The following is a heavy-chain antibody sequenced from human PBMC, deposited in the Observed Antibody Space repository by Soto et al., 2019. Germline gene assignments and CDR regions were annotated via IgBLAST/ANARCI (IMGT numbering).Heavy chain of an antibody. Sequence: GGSLRLSCAASGFTFSNAWMNWVRQAPGKGLEWVGRIKSKTDGGTTDYAEPVKGRFTISRADSKNTLYLQMNSLKTEDTAVYYCTTGVVEYYYYYGMDVWGQGTTVTVSS. D-gene: IGHD2-15*01. J-gene: IGHJ6*02. V-gene: IGHV3-15*07. CDR2: IKSKTDGGTT. CDR1: GFTFSNAW. CDR3: TTGVVEYYYYYGMDV.